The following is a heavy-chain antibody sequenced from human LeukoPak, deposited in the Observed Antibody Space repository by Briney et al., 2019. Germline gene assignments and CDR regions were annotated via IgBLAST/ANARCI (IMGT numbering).Heavy chain of an antibody. CDR1: GGSISSYY. CDR2: LHTSGST. V-gene: IGHV4-4*07. D-gene: IGHD4-23*01. CDR3: ARDDYDGNFDY. Sequence: SETLSLTCTVSGGSISSYYWSWIRQPAGKGLEWIGRLHTSGSTNYNPSLKSRVTMSVDTSKNQFSLKLSSVTAADTAVYYCARDDYDGNFDYWGQGTLVTVSS. J-gene: IGHJ4*02.